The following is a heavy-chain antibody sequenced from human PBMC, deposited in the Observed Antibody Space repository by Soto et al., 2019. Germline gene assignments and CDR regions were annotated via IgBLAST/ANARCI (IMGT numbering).Heavy chain of an antibody. V-gene: IGHV3-74*01. J-gene: IGHJ4*02. Sequence: EVQLVESGGGLVQPGGSLRLSCAASEFSFSSYWMHWVRQAPEKGMVWVSRINSDGSSTSYADSVKGRFTISRDNAKNTLYLQMISLRAEDMAVYYCARGGDATLWYSSCWYYFDYWGQGTLVTVSS. CDR2: INSDGSST. CDR1: EFSFSSYW. CDR3: ARGGDATLWYSSCWYYFDY. D-gene: IGHD6-13*01.